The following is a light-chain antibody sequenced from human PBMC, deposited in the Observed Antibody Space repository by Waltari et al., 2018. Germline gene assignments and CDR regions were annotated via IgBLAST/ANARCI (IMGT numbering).Light chain of an antibody. CDR2: GAS. J-gene: IGKJ4*01. Sequence: EIVLTQSPGTLSLSPGERAPLSCRASQSVSSSYLAWYQQKPGQAPRLLISGASSRATGIPDRFSGSGSGTDFTLTISRLEPEDFAVYYCQQYGSSPLTFGGGTKVEIK. V-gene: IGKV3-20*01. CDR3: QQYGSSPLT. CDR1: QSVSSSY.